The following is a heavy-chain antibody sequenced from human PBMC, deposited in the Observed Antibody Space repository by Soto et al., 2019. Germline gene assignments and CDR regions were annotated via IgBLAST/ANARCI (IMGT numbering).Heavy chain of an antibody. J-gene: IGHJ4*02. CDR2: LIPTFNRP. CDR1: GGTFSTFA. D-gene: IGHD2-21*01. Sequence: QVQLVQSGAEVKKPGSSVKVSCKTSGGTFSTFAINWVRQAPGQGLEWIGGLIPTFNRPNYAQRYQGRVSISADESTSTVYLELRSLRSEDTAMYYCARDIDACYKRIGDWGQGTLVTVSS. CDR3: ARDIDACYKRIGD. V-gene: IGHV1-69*01.